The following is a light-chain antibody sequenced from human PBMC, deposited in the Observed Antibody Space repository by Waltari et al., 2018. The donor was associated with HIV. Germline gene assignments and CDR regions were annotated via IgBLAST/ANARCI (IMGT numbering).Light chain of an antibody. J-gene: IGLJ1*01. CDR1: ALTKQY. CDR2: KDT. Sequence: SFELTQPPSVSVSPGQTARITCSGDALTKQYTYWYQQKPGQAPVVVIYKDTERPSGIPERFSGSSSGKTVTLTISGVQSEDEADYYCQSADTGGTRVFGPGTKVTVL. CDR3: QSADTGGTRV. V-gene: IGLV3-25*03.